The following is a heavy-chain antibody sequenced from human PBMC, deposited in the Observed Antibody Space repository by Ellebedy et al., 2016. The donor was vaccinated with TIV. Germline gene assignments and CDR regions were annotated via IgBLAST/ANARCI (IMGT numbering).Heavy chain of an antibody. CDR3: ARGTRTFDY. CDR2: MNPSSGNT. Sequence: ASVKVSXXASGGTFSSYAISWVRQAPGQGLEWMGWMNPSSGNTGYAQRFQGRVTMTRNTSISTAYMELSGLRSEDTAVYYCARGTRTFDYWGQGTLVTVSS. CDR1: GGTFSSYA. V-gene: IGHV1-8*02. J-gene: IGHJ4*02.